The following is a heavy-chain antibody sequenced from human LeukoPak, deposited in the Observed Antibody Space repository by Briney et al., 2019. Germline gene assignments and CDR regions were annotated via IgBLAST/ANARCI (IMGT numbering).Heavy chain of an antibody. CDR1: GYTFTSYG. V-gene: IGHV1-18*01. D-gene: IGHD3-22*01. CDR2: ISAYNGKT. J-gene: IGHJ4*02. CDR3: ARVAGCYYARSGYYSDY. Sequence: ASVKVSCKASGYTFTSYGISWVRQAPGQGLEWMGWISAYNGKTNYAQKLQGRVTMTTDTSTSTAYMELRSLRSDDTAVYYCARVAGCYYARSGYYSDYWGQGTLVTVSS.